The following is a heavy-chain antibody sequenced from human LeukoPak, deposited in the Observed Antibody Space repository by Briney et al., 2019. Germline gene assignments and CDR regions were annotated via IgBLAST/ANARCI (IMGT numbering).Heavy chain of an antibody. CDR1: GYTFTSNA. CDR2: INPNSGGT. V-gene: IGHV1-2*02. D-gene: IGHD3-16*02. Sequence: ASVKVSCKASGYTFTSNALGWVRQAPGQGLEWMGWINPNSGGTNYAQKFQGRVTMTRDTSISTAYMELSRLRSDDTAVYYCARSGNYDYVWGSYRYALPFDYWGQGTLVTVSS. CDR3: ARSGNYDYVWGSYRYALPFDY. J-gene: IGHJ4*02.